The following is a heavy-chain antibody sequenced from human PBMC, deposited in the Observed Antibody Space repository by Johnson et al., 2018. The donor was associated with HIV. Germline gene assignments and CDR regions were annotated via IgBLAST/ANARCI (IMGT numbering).Heavy chain of an antibody. V-gene: IGHV3-30-3*01. D-gene: IGHD3-16*01. CDR1: RFPFSSYA. CDR2: LSYDGSNK. Sequence: QEQPVESGGGLLQPGASLRPSCAASRFPFSSYAMHRVRQAPGKGLEWVAVLSYDGSNKYYADSVKGRFTISRDNSKNTLYLQMNSLRVEDTAVYFCGSLGDGHQKGAFEIWGHGTMVTVSS. J-gene: IGHJ3*02. CDR3: GSLGDGHQKGAFEI.